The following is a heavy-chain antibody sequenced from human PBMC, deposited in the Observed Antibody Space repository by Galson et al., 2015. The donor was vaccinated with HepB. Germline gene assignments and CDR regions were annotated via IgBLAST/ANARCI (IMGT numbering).Heavy chain of an antibody. CDR3: ARGSATSWGIFDY. CDR2: ISGDGDNT. V-gene: IGHV3-23*01. Sequence: SLRLSCAASGFTFSSYAMGWVRQAPGKGLEWVSHISGDGDNTYYADSVKGRFTISRDNSKNTLYLQMNSLRAEDTALFYCARGSATSWGIFDYWGQGTLVTVSS. J-gene: IGHJ4*02. CDR1: GFTFSSYA. D-gene: IGHD7-27*01.